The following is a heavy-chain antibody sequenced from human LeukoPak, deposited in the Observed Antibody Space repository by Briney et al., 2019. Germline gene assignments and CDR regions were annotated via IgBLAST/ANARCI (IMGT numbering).Heavy chain of an antibody. Sequence: LGGSLRLSCEVSGFTFRRYGMHWVRQVPGKGLLWVARTNTAGTITTYADSVQGRFTMSRDNGQEKLFLQLTSLRVEDTAVYFCVREAMFERSLDRWGQGTLVTVSS. V-gene: IGHV3-74*01. CDR3: VREAMFERSLDR. CDR2: TNTAGTIT. CDR1: GFTFRRYG. D-gene: IGHD1-14*01. J-gene: IGHJ4*02.